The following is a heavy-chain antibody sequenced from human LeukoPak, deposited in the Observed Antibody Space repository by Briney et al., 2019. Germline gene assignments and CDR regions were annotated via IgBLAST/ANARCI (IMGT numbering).Heavy chain of an antibody. D-gene: IGHD3-10*01. CDR2: IYYSGST. Sequence: SETLSLTCTVSGGSISSYYWSWIRQPPGKGLEWIGYIYYSGSTNYNPSLKSRVTISVDTSKNQFSLKLSSVTAADTAVYYCVRATLSGRRYWFDPWGQGTLVTVSS. CDR3: VRATLSGRRYWFDP. J-gene: IGHJ5*02. CDR1: GGSISSYY. V-gene: IGHV4-59*01.